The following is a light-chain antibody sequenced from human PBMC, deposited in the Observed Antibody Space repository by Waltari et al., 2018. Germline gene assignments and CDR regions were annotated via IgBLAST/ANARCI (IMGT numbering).Light chain of an antibody. CDR1: NIGSYS. CDR2: YDS. J-gene: IGLJ1*01. V-gene: IGLV3-21*04. Sequence: SYVLTQPPSVSVAPGETARITCGGDNIGSYSVHWYQQKPGQAPVLVIFYDSDRPSGIPDGCSCSNPGKTATLTISMVEAGDEANYYCQVWHAAMDPGVFGTGTEVTV. CDR3: QVWHAAMDPGV.